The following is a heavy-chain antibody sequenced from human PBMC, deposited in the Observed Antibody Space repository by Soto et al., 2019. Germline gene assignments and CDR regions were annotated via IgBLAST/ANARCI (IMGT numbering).Heavy chain of an antibody. CDR1: AFTLSAYD. CDR2: LGAADDP. V-gene: IGHV3-13*05. CDR3: ARAYSGRLPSRADYYYAMDV. J-gene: IGHJ6*02. D-gene: IGHD2-15*01. Sequence: GALRLSCAASAFTLSAYDMHWVRQPNGKGLEWVSALGAADDPYYLGSVKGRFTISRENAKNPLYLQMNNLRAGDTAVYYCARAYSGRLPSRADYYYAMDVWGQGTTVTVS.